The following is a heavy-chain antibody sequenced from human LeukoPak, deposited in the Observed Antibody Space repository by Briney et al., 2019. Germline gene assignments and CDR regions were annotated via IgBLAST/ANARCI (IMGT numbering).Heavy chain of an antibody. Sequence: GGSLRLSCEASGFPFTTFWMNWVRQPPGKGLEWVAKIQQDGSGEQYVGSVKGRFTISRDNAKNSLYLQMDSLRVEDTGVYYCAREDWYRFDPWGQGTLVTVSS. V-gene: IGHV3-7*01. CDR1: GFPFTTFW. CDR2: IQQDGSGE. CDR3: AREDWYRFDP. J-gene: IGHJ5*02. D-gene: IGHD3-9*01.